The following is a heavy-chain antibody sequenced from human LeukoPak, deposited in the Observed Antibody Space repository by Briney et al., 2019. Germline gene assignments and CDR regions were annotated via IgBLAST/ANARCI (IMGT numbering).Heavy chain of an antibody. CDR2: IYTSGST. V-gene: IGHV4-61*02. D-gene: IGHD3-3*01. J-gene: IGHJ3*02. CDR1: GGSISSGSYY. Sequence: SETLSLTCTVSGGSISSGSYYWSWIRQPAGKGLGWIGRIYTSGSTNYNPSLKSRVTISVDTSKNQFSLKLSSVTAADTAVYYCARESLIHATYYDFWSGYFNNAFDIWGQGTMVTVSS. CDR3: ARESLIHATYYDFWSGYFNNAFDI.